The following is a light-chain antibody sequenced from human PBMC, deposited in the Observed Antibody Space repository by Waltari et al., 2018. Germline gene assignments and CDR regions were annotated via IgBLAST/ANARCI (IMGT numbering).Light chain of an antibody. Sequence: QSALTQPASVSGSPGPSITTPCTGPSSAVANYNLVSWYQQHAGKAPKFMIYEVTKRPSGVSDRFSGSKSGNTASLTISGLQAEDEADYYCCSYAGDTTWVFGGGTKLTVL. CDR2: EVT. CDR1: SSAVANYNL. CDR3: CSYAGDTTWV. J-gene: IGLJ3*02. V-gene: IGLV2-23*02.